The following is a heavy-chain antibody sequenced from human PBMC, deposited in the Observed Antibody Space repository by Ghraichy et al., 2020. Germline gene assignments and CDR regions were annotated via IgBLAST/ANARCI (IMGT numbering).Heavy chain of an antibody. D-gene: IGHD2-2*01. J-gene: IGHJ6*03. Sequence: GESLNISCADSGFNFSTYGMNWVCQAPGKGLEWISHISSRSDTFYAESVKGRFTISRDNAKDSLYLQMNSLRDEDTAVYYCASRYCSSTSCHYMDVWGKGATVTVSS. CDR2: ISSRSDT. V-gene: IGHV3-48*02. CDR1: GFNFSTYG. CDR3: ASRYCSSTSCHYMDV.